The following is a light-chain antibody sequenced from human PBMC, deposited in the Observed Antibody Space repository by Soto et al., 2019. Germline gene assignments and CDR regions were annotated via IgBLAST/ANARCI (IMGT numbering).Light chain of an antibody. V-gene: IGLV1-44*01. Sequence: QSALTQPPSASGTPGQRVTISCSGSSSNIGSKPVNWYQQLPGAAPKLLIHNTNQRPSGLPDRFSGSKSGTSASLAISGLQSDDEANYYCAAWDDSLNGLVFGGGTKLTVL. CDR2: NTN. CDR3: AAWDDSLNGLV. J-gene: IGLJ2*01. CDR1: SSNIGSKP.